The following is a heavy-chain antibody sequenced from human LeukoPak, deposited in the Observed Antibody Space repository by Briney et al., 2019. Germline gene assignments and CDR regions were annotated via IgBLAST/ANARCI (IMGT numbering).Heavy chain of an antibody. J-gene: IGHJ4*02. D-gene: IGHD3-10*01. CDR2: IKTESEGETK. CDR3: TTGIDDGGGY. CDR1: GFIFSKVW. V-gene: IGHV3-15*07. Sequence: GGSLRLSCAASGFIFSKVWMNWVRQAPGKGLEWVGRIKTESEGETKDYAAPVKGRFAVSRDDSKNTFYLVMNSLKIDDTAIYYCTTGIDDGGGYWGQGTLVTVSS.